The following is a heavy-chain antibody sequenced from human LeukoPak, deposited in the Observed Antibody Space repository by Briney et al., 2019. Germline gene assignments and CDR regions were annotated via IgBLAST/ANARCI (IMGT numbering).Heavy chain of an antibody. Sequence: GASVKVSCKASGYTFTDYYMHWVRQAPGQGLEWMGWIHPSTGNPTYAQGFTGRFVFSLDTSVSTTYLQISSLKAEDTAVYFCARAFQSLGGLSLPDYWGQGTLLTVSS. CDR3: ARAFQSLGGLSLPDY. CDR2: IHPSTGNP. V-gene: IGHV7-4-1*02. D-gene: IGHD3-16*02. CDR1: GYTFTDYY. J-gene: IGHJ4*02.